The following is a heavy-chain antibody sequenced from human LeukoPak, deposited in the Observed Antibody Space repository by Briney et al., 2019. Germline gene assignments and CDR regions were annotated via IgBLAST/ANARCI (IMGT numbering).Heavy chain of an antibody. J-gene: IGHJ3*02. CDR1: GFTFDDYA. V-gene: IGHV3-9*01. CDR3: AKGRLSSSWYLDAFDI. CDR2: ISWNSGNI. D-gene: IGHD6-13*01. Sequence: GRSLRLSCAASGFTFDDYAMHWVRQAPGKGLEWVSGISWNSGNIGYADFVKGRFTISRDNAKNSLYLQMNSLRAEDTALYYCAKGRLSSSWYLDAFDIWGQGTMVTVSS.